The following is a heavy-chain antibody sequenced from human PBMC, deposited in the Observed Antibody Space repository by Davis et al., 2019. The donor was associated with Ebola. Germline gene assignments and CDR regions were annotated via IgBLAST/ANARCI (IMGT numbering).Heavy chain of an antibody. CDR3: ARQPGGYYYVDY. D-gene: IGHD3-22*01. J-gene: IGHJ4*02. V-gene: IGHV4-59*08. Sequence: PSETLSLTCSVSGGSIGSNYWTWIRQPPGKGLEWIGYIYYIGNTKYNPSLKSRVTISVDTSKNQFSLKLRSVTAADTAFYYCARQPGGYYYVDYWGQGILVTVSS. CDR1: GGSIGSNY. CDR2: IYYIGNT.